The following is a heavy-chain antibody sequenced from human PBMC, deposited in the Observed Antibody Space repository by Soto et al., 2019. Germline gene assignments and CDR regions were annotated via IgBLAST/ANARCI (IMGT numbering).Heavy chain of an antibody. CDR2: IITDGSAT. CDR3: VRGFSDY. Sequence: EVQLVESGGGLVQPGGSLRLSCAASGFTFSSYWMHWVRQVPGQGLVWVSRIITDGSATNYADSVKGRFTISRDNAKNTVYLQMNSLRAEDTAVYYCVRGFSDYWGQGTLGTVSS. CDR1: GFTFSSYW. J-gene: IGHJ4*02. V-gene: IGHV3-74*01. D-gene: IGHD3-3*01.